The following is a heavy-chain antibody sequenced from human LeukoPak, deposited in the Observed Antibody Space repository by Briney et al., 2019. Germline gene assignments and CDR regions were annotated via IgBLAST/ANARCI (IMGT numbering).Heavy chain of an antibody. CDR2: IYYSGST. J-gene: IGHJ4*02. CDR1: GGSISSSSYY. V-gene: IGHV4-39*01. D-gene: IGHD1-7*01. Sequence: SETLSLTCTVSGGSISSSSYYWSWIRQPPGKGLEWIGSIYYSGSTYYNPSLKSRVTISVDTSKNQFSLKLSSVTAADTAVYYCARHQTGTTDYWGQGTLVTVSS. CDR3: ARHQTGTTDY.